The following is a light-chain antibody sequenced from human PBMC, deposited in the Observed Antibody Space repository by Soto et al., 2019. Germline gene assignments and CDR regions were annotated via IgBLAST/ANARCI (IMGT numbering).Light chain of an antibody. V-gene: IGKV1-9*01. CDR2: GAS. CDR3: QQLNNCPRT. CDR1: QGISSY. J-gene: IGKJ1*01. Sequence: DIQLTQSPSFLSASVGDRVTITCRASQGISSYLAWYQQRPGKAPKLLMYGASTLQSGVPSRFSGSASGTTFTLTINSLQPEDFATYYCQQLNNCPRTFGQGTKVE.